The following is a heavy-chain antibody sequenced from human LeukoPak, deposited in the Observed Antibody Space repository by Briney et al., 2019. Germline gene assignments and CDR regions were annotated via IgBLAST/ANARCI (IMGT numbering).Heavy chain of an antibody. CDR1: GFTFSHYA. V-gene: IGHV3-30*03. J-gene: IGHJ4*02. CDR3: ARDSNSSSWYNFDY. Sequence: GRSLRLSCAASGFTFSHYAIHWVRQAPGKGLEWVAVISDDESDKHYADSVKGRFTISRDNSKNTLYLQMNSLRAEDTAVYYCARDSNSSSWYNFDYWGQGTPVTVSS. CDR2: ISDDESDK. D-gene: IGHD6-13*01.